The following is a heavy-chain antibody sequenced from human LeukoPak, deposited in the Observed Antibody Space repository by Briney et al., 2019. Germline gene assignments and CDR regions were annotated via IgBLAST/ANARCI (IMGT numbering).Heavy chain of an antibody. CDR3: ARDLVAVADTYYYYYMDV. Sequence: PGGSLRLSCAASGFTFSSYSMNWVRHAPGKGRGWVSSISSSSSYIYYADSVKGRFTTSRDHAKTSLYLQMNSLRAEDTAVYYCARDLVAVADTYYYYYMDVWGKGTTVTVSS. D-gene: IGHD6-19*01. CDR1: GFTFSSYS. V-gene: IGHV3-21*01. CDR2: ISSSSSYI. J-gene: IGHJ6*03.